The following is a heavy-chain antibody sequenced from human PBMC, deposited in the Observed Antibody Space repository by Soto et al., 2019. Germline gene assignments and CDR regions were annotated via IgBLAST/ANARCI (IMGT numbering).Heavy chain of an antibody. J-gene: IGHJ5*01. CDR3: ARDTSHGVTIGGLDS. V-gene: IGHV3-48*02. D-gene: IGHD3-16*01. CDR2: ITDGLTK. CDR1: GFSFSNYN. Sequence: VVSLRLSCAASGFSFSNYNMNWVRQAPGKGLEWVSHITDGLTKHYADFVQGRFTISRDNAKNSLYLELTDLRDDDTAVYYCARDTSHGVTIGGLDSWGQGTLVTVSS.